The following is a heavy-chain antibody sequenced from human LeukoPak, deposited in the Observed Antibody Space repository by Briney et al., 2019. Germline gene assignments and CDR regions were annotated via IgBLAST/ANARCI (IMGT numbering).Heavy chain of an antibody. V-gene: IGHV4-4*09. Sequence: SETLSLTCTVSGGSISSDYWSWIRQPPGKGLEWIGYIYTSGSTNYNPSLKSRVTISVDTSKNLFSLKLRSVTAADTAVYYCARSAPYYFDYWGQGTLVTVSS. CDR1: GGSISSDY. CDR2: IYTSGST. CDR3: ARSAPYYFDY. J-gene: IGHJ4*02. D-gene: IGHD6-25*01.